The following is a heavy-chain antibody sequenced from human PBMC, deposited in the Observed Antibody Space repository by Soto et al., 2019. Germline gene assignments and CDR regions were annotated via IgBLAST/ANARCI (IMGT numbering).Heavy chain of an antibody. CDR3: AKEGNNWNYVFGNWFDP. V-gene: IGHV1-3*01. CDR1: GYTFTSYP. J-gene: IGHJ5*02. D-gene: IGHD1-7*01. CDR2: INAGNGDT. Sequence: ASVKVSCKASGYTFTSYPMHWVRQAPGQGLEWMGWINAGNGDTKYSQKFQGRVTITRDTSAITAYMELSSLRSEDTAVYYCAKEGNNWNYVFGNWFDPWGQGTLVTVSS.